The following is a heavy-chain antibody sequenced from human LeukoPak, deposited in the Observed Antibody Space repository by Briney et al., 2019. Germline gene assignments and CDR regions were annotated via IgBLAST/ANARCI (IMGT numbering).Heavy chain of an antibody. CDR3: AKDESIVGATIGGPLDY. V-gene: IGHV3-30*18. CDR1: GFTFSSYG. D-gene: IGHD1-26*01. CDR2: ISYDGSNK. Sequence: GGSLRLSCAASGFTFSSYGMHWVRQAPGKGLEWVAVISYDGSNKYYADSVKGRFTISRDNSKNTLYLQMNSLRAEDTAVYYCAKDESIVGATIGGPLDYWGQGTLVTVSS. J-gene: IGHJ4*02.